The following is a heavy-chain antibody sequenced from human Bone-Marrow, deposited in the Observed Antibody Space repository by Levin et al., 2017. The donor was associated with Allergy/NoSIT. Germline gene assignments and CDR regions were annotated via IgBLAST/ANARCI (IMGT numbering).Heavy chain of an antibody. J-gene: IGHJ3*02. CDR1: GFSFSSVW. D-gene: IGHD2-21*01. CDR2: INGDGSGT. CDR3: ARFNRLNSFDM. Sequence: ETLSLTCAASGFSFSSVWLSWVRQAPGKGLVWVSRINGDGSGTSYADSVRGRFTISRDNAKNTLYLQMDSLRAEDTAVYYCARFNRLNSFDMWGQGTMVSVSS. V-gene: IGHV3-74*01.